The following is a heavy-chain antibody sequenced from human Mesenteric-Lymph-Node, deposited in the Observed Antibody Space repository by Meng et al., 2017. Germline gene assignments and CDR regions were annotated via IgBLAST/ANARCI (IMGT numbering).Heavy chain of an antibody. CDR1: GGSISSSSYY. J-gene: IGHJ4*02. V-gene: IGHV4-61*02. CDR3: ASGLTVPFY. D-gene: IGHD4-17*01. CDR2: IYTSGST. Sequence: LRLSCTVSGGSISSSSYYWSWIRQPTGKGLEWIGRIYTSGSTNYNPSLKSRVTISVDTSKNQFSLKLNSVAAADTAVYYCASGLTVPFYWGQGTLVTVSS.